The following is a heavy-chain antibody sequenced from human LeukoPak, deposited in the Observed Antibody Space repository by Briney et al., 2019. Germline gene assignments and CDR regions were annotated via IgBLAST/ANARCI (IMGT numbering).Heavy chain of an antibody. CDR2: ISTYNGNT. CDR1: GYTFTSYG. J-gene: IGHJ4*02. D-gene: IGHD3-22*01. Sequence: ASVKVSCKASGYTFTSYGISWVRQAPGKGLEWMGWISTYNGNTNYAQKLQGRVTLTTDTSTSTAYMELRSLRSDDTAVYYCARDLSNDSRGYPGYWGQGTLVTVSS. V-gene: IGHV1-18*01. CDR3: ARDLSNDSRGYPGY.